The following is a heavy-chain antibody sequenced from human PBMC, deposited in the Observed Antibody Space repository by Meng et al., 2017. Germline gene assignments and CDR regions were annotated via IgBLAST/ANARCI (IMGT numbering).Heavy chain of an antibody. D-gene: IGHD3-16*01. CDR2: ISAYNGNT. J-gene: IGHJ3*02. Sequence: ASVKVSCKASGYTFTSYGISWVRQAPGQGLEWMGWISAYNGNTNYAQKLQGRVTMTTDTSTSTAYMELRSLRSDDTDVYYCARMRGRRLVEDAFDIWGQGTMVTVSS. V-gene: IGHV1-18*01. CDR1: GYTFTSYG. CDR3: ARMRGRRLVEDAFDI.